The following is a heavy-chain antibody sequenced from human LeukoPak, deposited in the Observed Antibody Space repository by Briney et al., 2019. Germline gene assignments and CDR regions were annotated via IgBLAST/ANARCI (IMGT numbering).Heavy chain of an antibody. CDR3: ARRSSGWYQDY. CDR1: GYTFTSYW. J-gene: IGHJ4*02. V-gene: IGHV5-51*01. CDR2: IYPGDSDT. Sequence: GESLKISCKGSGYTFTSYWIGWVRQMPGKGLEWMGIIYPGDSDTRYSPSFQGQATISADKSTSTAYLQWSSLKASDTAMYYCARRSSGWYQDYWGQGTLVTVSS. D-gene: IGHD6-19*01.